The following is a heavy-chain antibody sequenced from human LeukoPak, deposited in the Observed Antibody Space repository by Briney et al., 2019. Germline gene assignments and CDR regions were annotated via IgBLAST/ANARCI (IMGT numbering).Heavy chain of an antibody. CDR3: ASASSHRIAAGGDY. Sequence: GGSLRLSCAASGFTFSNYWRHWVRQAPGKGLVWVSRINSDGSSRNYADSVKGRFTISRDNAKNTLYLQMNSLRAEDTAVYYCASASSHRIAAGGDYWGQGTLVTVSS. J-gene: IGHJ4*02. CDR2: INSDGSSR. V-gene: IGHV3-74*01. D-gene: IGHD6-13*01. CDR1: GFTFSNYW.